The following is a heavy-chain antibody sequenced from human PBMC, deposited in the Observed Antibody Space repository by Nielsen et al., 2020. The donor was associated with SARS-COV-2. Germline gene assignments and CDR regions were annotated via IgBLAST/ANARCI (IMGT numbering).Heavy chain of an antibody. J-gene: IGHJ5*02. CDR3: ARGAAFFDP. V-gene: IGHV4-31*03. CDR1: GDSITSGGSH. Sequence: LRLSCTVSGDSITSGGSHWSWIRHHPSRGLEWLGFTSYDGNTYSNPSLESRLIISVDTSENQFSLRLNSVTDADTAIYYCARGAAFFDPWGQGIRVTVSS. D-gene: IGHD2-15*01. CDR2: TSYDGNT.